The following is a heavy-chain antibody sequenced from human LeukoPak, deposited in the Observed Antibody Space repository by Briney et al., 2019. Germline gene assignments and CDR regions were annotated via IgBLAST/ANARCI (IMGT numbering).Heavy chain of an antibody. V-gene: IGHV4-59*08. Sequence: PSETLSLTCTVSGGSISSYFWSWIRQPPGKGLEWIGYIYYSGSTNYNPSLKSRVTISVDTSKNQFSLELSSVTAADTAVYYCARLPGATSNVDYWGQGTLVTVSS. CDR1: GGSISSYF. CDR2: IYYSGST. J-gene: IGHJ4*02. CDR3: ARLPGATSNVDY. D-gene: IGHD1-26*01.